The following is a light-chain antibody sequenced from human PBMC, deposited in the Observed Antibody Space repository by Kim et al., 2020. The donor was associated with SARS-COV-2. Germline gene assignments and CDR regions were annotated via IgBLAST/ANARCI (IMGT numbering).Light chain of an antibody. Sequence: WSPGERATLSCRASQSITSSYLGWYQQRPGQAPRLLIYGASSRATGIPDRFSGSGSGTDFTLTISRLEPEDFAVYYCQQYGSAPYSFGQGTKLEI. CDR2: GAS. CDR1: QSITSSY. V-gene: IGKV3-20*01. J-gene: IGKJ2*03. CDR3: QQYGSAPYS.